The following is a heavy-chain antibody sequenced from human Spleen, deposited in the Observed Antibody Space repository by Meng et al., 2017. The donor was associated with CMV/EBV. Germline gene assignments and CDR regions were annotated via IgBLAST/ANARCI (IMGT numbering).Heavy chain of an antibody. J-gene: IGHJ6*02. CDR1: GFTGYY. CDR3: ARVRTEYYGMDV. CDR2: INPNNGGT. Sequence: ASVKVSCKASGFTGYYMHWVRQAPGQGLEWMGWINPNNGGTKYAQKFQGRVTMTRDTSIGTAYMELGRLRSDDTAVYYCARVRTEYYGMDVWGQGTTVTVSS. V-gene: IGHV1-2*02.